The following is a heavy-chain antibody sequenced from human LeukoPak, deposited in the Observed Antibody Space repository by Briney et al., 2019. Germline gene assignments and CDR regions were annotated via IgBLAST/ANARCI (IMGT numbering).Heavy chain of an antibody. CDR3: ARLWDYGDSRNFDY. J-gene: IGHJ4*02. CDR2: IYPGDSDT. D-gene: IGHD4-17*01. CDR1: GYSFTSSW. Sequence: GESLKISCTGSGYSFTSSWIGWVRQMPGKGLEWLGIIYPGDSDTRYSPSFQGQVTISADKSISTAYLQWSSLKASDTAMYYCARLWDYGDSRNFDYWGQGTLVTVSS. V-gene: IGHV5-51*01.